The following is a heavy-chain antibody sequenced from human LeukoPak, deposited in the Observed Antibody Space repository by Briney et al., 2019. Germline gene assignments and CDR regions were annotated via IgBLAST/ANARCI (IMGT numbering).Heavy chain of an antibody. V-gene: IGHV3-23*01. CDR2: ISGSGGSP. CDR1: GFTFSSYA. D-gene: IGHD2-2*01. J-gene: IGHJ4*02. CDR3: VRERYCSGTSCFEFGY. Sequence: GGSLRLSCAASGFTFSSYAMSWVRQAPGKGLEWVSGISGSGGSPYHADSVKGRFTISRDNSKNTLLLQMNSLRAEDTAVYYCVRERYCSGTSCFEFGYWGQGTLVTVSS.